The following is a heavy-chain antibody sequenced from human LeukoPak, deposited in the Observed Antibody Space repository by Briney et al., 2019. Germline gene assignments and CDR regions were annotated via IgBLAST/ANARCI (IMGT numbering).Heavy chain of an antibody. CDR2: ISGSGGST. J-gene: IGHJ4*02. Sequence: GGSLRLSCAASGFTFSNSGMHWVRQAPGKGLEWVSAISGSGGSTYYADSVKGRFTISRDNSKNTLYLQMNSLRAEDTAVYYCAKDTYYYGSGSSRWGQGTLVTVSS. CDR1: GFTFSNSG. V-gene: IGHV3-23*01. CDR3: AKDTYYYGSGSSR. D-gene: IGHD3-10*01.